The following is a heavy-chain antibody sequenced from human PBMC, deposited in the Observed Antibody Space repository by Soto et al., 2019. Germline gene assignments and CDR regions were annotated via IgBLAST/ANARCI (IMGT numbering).Heavy chain of an antibody. CDR1: GYSFSSYW. V-gene: IGHV5-51*01. Sequence: PGESLKISCKGSGYSFSSYWIGWGRQMPGKGLDWMATIYPADSDTRYSPSFQGQGTISADKPSSTAYLQWSSLKASDTAMYYCARRTSSGGRYFFDYWGQGTQVSVSS. D-gene: IGHD2-15*01. CDR2: IYPADSDT. CDR3: ARRTSSGGRYFFDY. J-gene: IGHJ4*02.